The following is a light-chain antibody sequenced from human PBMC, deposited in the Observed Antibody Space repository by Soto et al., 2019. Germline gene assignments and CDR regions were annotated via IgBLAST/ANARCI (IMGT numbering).Light chain of an antibody. CDR3: QQYNSYSWT. CDR1: QSISSW. CDR2: KAS. V-gene: IGKV1-5*03. J-gene: IGKJ1*01. Sequence: IPMTKSPSTLSAYVGDRVTITCRASQSISSWLAWYQQKPGKAPKLLIYKASSLESGVPSRFSGSGSGTEFTLTISSLQPDDFATYYCQQYNSYSWTFGQGTKVDI.